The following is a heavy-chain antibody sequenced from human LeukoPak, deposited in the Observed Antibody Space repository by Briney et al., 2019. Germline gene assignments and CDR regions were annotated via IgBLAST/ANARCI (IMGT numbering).Heavy chain of an antibody. Sequence: PGGSLRLSCAASGFTFSTYTMHWVRQAPGKGLVWVSRISNDGTTTSYADSVRGRFTISRDNAKNTLYLQMNSLRAEDTAVYYCAREGRDYWYFDLWGRGTLVTVSS. CDR2: ISNDGTTT. CDR1: GFTFSTYT. CDR3: AREGRDYWYFDL. V-gene: IGHV3-74*01. D-gene: IGHD2-15*01. J-gene: IGHJ2*01.